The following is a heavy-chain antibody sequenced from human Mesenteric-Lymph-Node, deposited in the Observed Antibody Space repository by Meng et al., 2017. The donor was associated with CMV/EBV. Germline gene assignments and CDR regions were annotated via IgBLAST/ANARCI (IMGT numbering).Heavy chain of an antibody. J-gene: IGHJ4*02. V-gene: IGHV1-18*01. CDR3: ARDLMDYDFWSGYYTSFDY. Sequence: VKVSCKASGYTFDNYGITWVRQAPGQGLEWMGWISAYHGNTKYAQKFDGRVTMTTDTSTSTAYMEVRSLRSDDTAVYYCARDLMDYDFWSGYYTSFDYWGQGTPVTVSS. CDR2: ISAYHGNT. D-gene: IGHD3-3*01. CDR1: GYTFDNYG.